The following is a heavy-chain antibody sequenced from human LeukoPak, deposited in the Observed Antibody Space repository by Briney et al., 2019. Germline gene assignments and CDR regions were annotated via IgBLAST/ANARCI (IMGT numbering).Heavy chain of an antibody. CDR2: ISGSGTNT. J-gene: IGHJ4*02. V-gene: IGHV3-23*01. Sequence: GGSLRLSCAASGFTFSSYAMSWVRQAPGKGLERVSTISGSGTNTYSADSVKGRFTISRDNSKNTLYLQMNSLRAEDTAVYYCAKGGQWLVYFDYWGQGTLVTVSS. CDR3: AKGGQWLVYFDY. D-gene: IGHD6-19*01. CDR1: GFTFSSYA.